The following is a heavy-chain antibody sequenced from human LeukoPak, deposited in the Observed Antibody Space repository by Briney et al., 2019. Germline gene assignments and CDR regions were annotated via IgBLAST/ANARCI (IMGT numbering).Heavy chain of an antibody. D-gene: IGHD3-3*01. CDR1: GGSISSYY. CDR2: IYYSGST. V-gene: IGHV4-59*01. J-gene: IGHJ6*03. Sequence: KPSETLSLTCTVSGGSISSYYWSWIRQPPGKGLEWIGYIYYSGSTNCNPSLKSRVTISVDTSKNQFSLKLSSVTAADTAVYYCAGSVGSGYYGYYYYYYMDVWGKGTTDTVSS. CDR3: AGSVGSGYYGYYYYYYMDV.